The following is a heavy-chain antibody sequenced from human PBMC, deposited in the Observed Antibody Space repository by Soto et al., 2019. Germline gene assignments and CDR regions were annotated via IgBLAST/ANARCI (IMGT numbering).Heavy chain of an antibody. J-gene: IGHJ4*02. CDR2: ISAYNGNT. V-gene: IGHV1-18*01. Sequence: QVQLVQSGAEVKKPGASVKVSCKASGYTFTTYHISWVRQAPGQGLEWMGWISAYNGNTNYAQKLQGRGPMTTDTSKSKGYMEPRSLRSDDTAVYYCARGAPPELDWGQGTLVTVSS. D-gene: IGHD1-7*01. CDR3: ARGAPPELD. CDR1: GYTFTTYH.